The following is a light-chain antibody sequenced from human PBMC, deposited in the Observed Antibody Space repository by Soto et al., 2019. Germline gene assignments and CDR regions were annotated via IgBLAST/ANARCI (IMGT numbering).Light chain of an antibody. J-gene: IGKJ4*01. CDR3: QQYGSSPLT. V-gene: IGKV3-20*01. Sequence: EIVLTQSPGTLSLSPGERATLSCRASQSVSSTYLAWYQQKPGQAPRLLIYGASSRATGIPDMFSSSGSGTDFTITISILEPEDFAVYYCQQYGSSPLTFGGGTKVEIK. CDR1: QSVSSTY. CDR2: GAS.